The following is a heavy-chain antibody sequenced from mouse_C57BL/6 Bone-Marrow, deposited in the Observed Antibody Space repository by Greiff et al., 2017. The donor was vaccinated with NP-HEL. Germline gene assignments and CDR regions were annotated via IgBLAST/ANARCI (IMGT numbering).Heavy chain of an antibody. CDR2: IRNKANGYTT. V-gene: IGHV7-3*01. Sequence: EVQGVESGGGLVQPGGSLSLSCAASGFTFTDYYMSWVRQPPGKALEWLGFIRNKANGYTTEYSASVKGRFTISRDTSQSILYLQMNALRAEDSATYYCARYGNYAFAYWGQGTLVTVSA. J-gene: IGHJ3*01. D-gene: IGHD2-1*01. CDR3: ARYGNYAFAY. CDR1: GFTFTDYY.